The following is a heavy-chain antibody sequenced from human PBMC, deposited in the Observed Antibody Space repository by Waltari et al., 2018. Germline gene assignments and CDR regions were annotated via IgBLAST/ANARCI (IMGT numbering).Heavy chain of an antibody. CDR2: INHSGST. D-gene: IGHD3-16*01. J-gene: IGHJ4*02. CDR1: GGSFSGYY. Sequence: QVQLQQWGAGLLKPSETLSLTCAVYGGSFSGYYLSWIRQPPGKGLEWIGEINHSGSTNYNPSLKSRVTISVDTSKNQFSLKLSSVTAADTAVYYCARDGYDYVWGKENYFDYWGQGTLVTVSS. V-gene: IGHV4-34*01. CDR3: ARDGYDYVWGKENYFDY.